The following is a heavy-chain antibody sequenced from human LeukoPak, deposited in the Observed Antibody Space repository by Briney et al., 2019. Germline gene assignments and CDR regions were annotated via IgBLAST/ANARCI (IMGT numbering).Heavy chain of an antibody. CDR2: INAGNGNT. CDR3: ARDKWIQLWLRGDYCYGMDV. J-gene: IGHJ6*04. V-gene: IGHV1-3*01. D-gene: IGHD5-18*01. Sequence: ASVKVSCKASGYTFTSYAMHWVRQAPGQRLEWMGWINAGNGNTKYSQKFQGRVTITRDTSASTAYMELSSLRSEDTAVYYCARDKWIQLWLRGDYCYGMDVWGKGTTVTVSS. CDR1: GYTFTSYA.